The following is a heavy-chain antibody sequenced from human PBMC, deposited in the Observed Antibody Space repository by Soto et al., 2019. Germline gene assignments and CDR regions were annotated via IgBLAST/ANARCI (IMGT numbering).Heavy chain of an antibody. CDR1: GFTFSSYA. D-gene: IGHD3-22*01. J-gene: IGHJ4*02. CDR3: AKEGRRITMIGLAPNYFDY. CDR2: ISGSGGST. Sequence: GGSLRLSCAASGFTFSSYAMSWVRQAPGKGLEWVSAISGSGGSTYYADSVKGRFTISRDNSKNTLYLQMNSLRAEDTAVYYCAKEGRRITMIGLAPNYFDYWGQGTLVTVSS. V-gene: IGHV3-23*01.